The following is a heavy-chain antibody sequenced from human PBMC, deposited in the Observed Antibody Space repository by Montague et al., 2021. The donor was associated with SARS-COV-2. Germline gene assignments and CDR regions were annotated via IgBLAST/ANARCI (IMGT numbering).Heavy chain of an antibody. J-gene: IGHJ5*02. CDR1: GGSITDYS. Sequence: SETLSLTCTVSGGSITDYSWTWIRQPPGKALEWIGYVFKSGGTSYNPSLKSRVTMSVDTSKSHFSLRLTSVTAADTAVYYCARRASSFDNWFDLWGQGAL. CDR3: ARRASSFDNWFDL. D-gene: IGHD3-10*01. V-gene: IGHV4-59*08. CDR2: VFKSGGT.